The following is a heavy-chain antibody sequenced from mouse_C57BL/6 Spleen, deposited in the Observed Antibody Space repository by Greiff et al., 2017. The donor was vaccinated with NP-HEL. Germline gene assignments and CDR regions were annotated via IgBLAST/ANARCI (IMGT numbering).Heavy chain of an antibody. V-gene: IGHV5-17*01. J-gene: IGHJ4*01. CDR1: GFTFSDYG. CDR2: ISSGSSTI. Sequence: EVQLVESGGGLVKPGGSLKLSCAASGFTFSDYGMHWVRQAPEKGLEWVAYISSGSSTIYYADTVKGRFTISRDNAKNTLFLQMTSLRSEDTAMYYCARRPITTVVDYYAMDYWGQGTSVTVSS. D-gene: IGHD1-1*01. CDR3: ARRPITTVVDYYAMDY.